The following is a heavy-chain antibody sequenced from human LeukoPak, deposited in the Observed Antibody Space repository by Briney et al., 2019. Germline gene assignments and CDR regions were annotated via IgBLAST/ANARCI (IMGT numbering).Heavy chain of an antibody. CDR3: ARYVVYGSGKYYFDY. V-gene: IGHV4-30-2*03. D-gene: IGHD3-10*01. J-gene: IGHJ4*02. Sequence: SQTLSLTCTVSGYSTSSAGYYWSWIRQPPGKELEWIASINYGGTTYYNPSLKSRVTISVDTSKNQFSLRLSSVTAADTAVYLCARYVVYGSGKYYFDYWGQGSLVTVSS. CDR2: INYGGTT. CDR1: GYSTSSAGYY.